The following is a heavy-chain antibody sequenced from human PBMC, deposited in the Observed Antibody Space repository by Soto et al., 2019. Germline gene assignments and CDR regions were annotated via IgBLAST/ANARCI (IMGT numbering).Heavy chain of an antibody. CDR1: GFTFSTYD. CDR3: ARRTVTTYHYFDY. CDR2: INRASIYI. Sequence: PGGSLRLSCVASGFTFSTYDMNWVRQAPGKGLEWVSSINRASIYIYYADSVRGRFTISRDNAKNSLYLQMDSLRVEGTAVYYCARRTVTTYHYFDYWGQGTLVTVSS. J-gene: IGHJ4*02. V-gene: IGHV3-21*01. D-gene: IGHD4-17*01.